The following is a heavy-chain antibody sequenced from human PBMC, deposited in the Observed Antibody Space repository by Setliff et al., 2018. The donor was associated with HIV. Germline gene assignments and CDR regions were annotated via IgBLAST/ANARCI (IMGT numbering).Heavy chain of an antibody. D-gene: IGHD4-4*01. J-gene: IGHJ4*02. V-gene: IGHV5-51*01. CDR3: ARQPVTSFDY. CDR2: IYPYDSDT. Sequence: GESLKISCKGSGYSFTTYWIGWVRQMPGKGLEWMGIIYPYDSDTRYSPSFQGQVIISADKSISTAYVQWSGLKASDTAMYYCARQPVTSFDYWGQGTLVTVSS. CDR1: GYSFTTYW.